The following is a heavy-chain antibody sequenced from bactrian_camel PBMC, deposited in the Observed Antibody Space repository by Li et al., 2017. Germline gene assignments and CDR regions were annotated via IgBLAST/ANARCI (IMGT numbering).Heavy chain of an antibody. D-gene: IGHD1*01. Sequence: HVQLVESGGGLVQPGGSLRLSCAASGFTFSSYWMYWVRQAPGKGLEWVSSITSGGGNTVYADSVKPRFTISRDNAENTLYLQLSSLKTEDTAMYYCARSFSMLDNYWGQGTQVTVS. V-gene: IGHV3S1*01. CDR3: ARSFSMLDNY. CDR1: GFTFSSYW. CDR2: ITSGGGNT. J-gene: IGHJ4*01.